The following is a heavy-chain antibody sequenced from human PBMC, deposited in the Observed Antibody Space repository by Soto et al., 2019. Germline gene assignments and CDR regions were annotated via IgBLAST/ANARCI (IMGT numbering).Heavy chain of an antibody. CDR3: ASAPKRNYYDSSGSYYGMDV. CDR1: GGSISSSNW. V-gene: IGHV4-4*02. CDR2: IYHSGST. Sequence: LSLTCAVSGGSISSSNWWSWVRQPPGKGLEWIGEIYHSGSTNYNPSLKSRVTISVDKSKNQFSLKLSSVTAADTAVYYCASAPKRNYYDSSGSYYGMDVWGQGTTVTVSS. D-gene: IGHD3-22*01. J-gene: IGHJ6*02.